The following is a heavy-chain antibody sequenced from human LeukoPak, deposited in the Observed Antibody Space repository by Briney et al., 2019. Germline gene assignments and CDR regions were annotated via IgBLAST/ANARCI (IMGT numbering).Heavy chain of an antibody. CDR2: ISTSSSYI. CDR3: ARGGSGWYEGDY. D-gene: IGHD6-19*01. J-gene: IGHJ4*02. CDR1: GFTFSSYA. V-gene: IGHV3-21*01. Sequence: GGSLRLSCAASGFTFSSYAMSWVRQAPGKGLEWVSFISTSSSYIYYVDSVKGRFTISRDNAKNSLYLQMNSLRAEDTAVYYCARGGSGWYEGDYWGQGTLVTVSS.